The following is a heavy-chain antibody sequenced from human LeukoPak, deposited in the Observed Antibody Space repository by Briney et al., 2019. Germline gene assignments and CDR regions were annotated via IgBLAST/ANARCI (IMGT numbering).Heavy chain of an antibody. J-gene: IGHJ6*03. CDR3: ARGSTVTTSQHFNYYYYYMDV. V-gene: IGHV1-69*05. Sequence: ASVKVSCKASGGTFSSYAISWVRQAPGQGLEWMGGIIPIFGTANYAQKFQGRVTITTDESTSTAYMELSSLRSEDTAVYYCARGSTVTTSQHFNYYYYYMDVWAKGPRSLSP. CDR1: GGTFSSYA. D-gene: IGHD4-11*01. CDR2: IIPIFGTA.